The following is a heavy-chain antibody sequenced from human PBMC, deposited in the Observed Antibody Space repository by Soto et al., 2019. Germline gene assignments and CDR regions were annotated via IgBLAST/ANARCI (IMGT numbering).Heavy chain of an antibody. CDR3: ARNRNYNFDD. CDR2: ISYSGRA. CDR1: GGSITSHY. D-gene: IGHD3-10*01. J-gene: IGHJ4*02. V-gene: IGHV4-59*08. Sequence: SETLSLTCTVSGGSITSHYWNWVRQPPGKGLEWIGFISYSGRANYSPSLKSRVSMSLDTSKNQVSLNLSSVTAADTAVYYCARNRNYNFDDWGQGILVTVSS.